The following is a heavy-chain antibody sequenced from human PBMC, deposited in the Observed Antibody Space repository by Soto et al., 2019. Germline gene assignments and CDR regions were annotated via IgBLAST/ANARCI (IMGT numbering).Heavy chain of an antibody. CDR2: IWYDGSNK. V-gene: IGHV3-33*01. CDR3: ARDWAGYSSGWYQRGGFDY. J-gene: IGHJ4*02. Sequence: QVQLVESGGGVVQPGRSLRLSCAASGFTFSSYGMHWVRQAPGKGLEWVAVIWYDGSNKYYADSVKGRFTISRDNSKNTLYLQMNSLRAEETAVYYCARDWAGYSSGWYQRGGFDYWGQGTLVTVSS. CDR1: GFTFSSYG. D-gene: IGHD6-19*01.